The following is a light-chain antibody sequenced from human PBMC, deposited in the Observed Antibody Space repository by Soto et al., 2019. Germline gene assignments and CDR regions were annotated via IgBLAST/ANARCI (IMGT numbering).Light chain of an antibody. CDR1: QSVSNTY. CDR3: QQYEGT. J-gene: IGKJ1*01. V-gene: IGKV3-20*01. Sequence: EIVLKQSPGTLSLTPGERATLSCRASQSVSNTYLAWYQQKPGQAPRLLIYGASNRAAGIPDRFSGSGSGTDFTLTISRLEPEDFAVYYCQQYEGTFGQGTMVDI. CDR2: GAS.